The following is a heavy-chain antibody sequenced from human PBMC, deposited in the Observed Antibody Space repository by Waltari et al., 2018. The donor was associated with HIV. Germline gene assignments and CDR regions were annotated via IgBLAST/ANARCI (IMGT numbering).Heavy chain of an antibody. Sequence: QVQLQQWGAGLLKPSETLSLTCAVYGGSLSGYYWTWVRQPPEKGLEWIGQISRSESTTYNPSLKSRVTVSVDTSKKQFSLKLTSVTAADTAVYYCARAKGSSGYYPYYFDHWGQGTLVTVSS. J-gene: IGHJ4*02. V-gene: IGHV4-34*01. CDR2: ISRSEST. CDR3: ARAKGSSGYYPYYFDH. CDR1: GGSLSGYY. D-gene: IGHD3-22*01.